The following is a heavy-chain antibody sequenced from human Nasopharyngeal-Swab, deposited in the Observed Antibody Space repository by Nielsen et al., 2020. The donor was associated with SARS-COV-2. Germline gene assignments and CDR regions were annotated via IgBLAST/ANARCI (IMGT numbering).Heavy chain of an antibody. Sequence: GESLKISCAASGFTFSTYAMSWVRQASGKGLEWVGRIRSKANSYATAYAASVKGRFTISRDDSKNTAYLQMNSLKTEDTAVYYCTRLSVAEHWGQGTLVTVS. CDR2: IRSKANSYAT. J-gene: IGHJ1*01. CDR3: TRLSVAEH. D-gene: IGHD6-19*01. CDR1: GFTFSTYA. V-gene: IGHV3-73*01.